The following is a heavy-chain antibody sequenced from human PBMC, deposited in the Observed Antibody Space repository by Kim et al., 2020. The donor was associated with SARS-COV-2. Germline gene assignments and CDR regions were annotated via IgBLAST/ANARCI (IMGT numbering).Heavy chain of an antibody. CDR2: ISLNGGST. CDR1: GFTFSRYT. D-gene: IGHD6-19*01. CDR3: AKDAEESTGWYTQYFQH. J-gene: IGHJ1*01. V-gene: IGHV3-23*01. Sequence: GGSLRLSCAASGFTFSRYTMTWVRQAPGQGLEWVSSISLNGGSTYYPDSVKGRFTISRDNSKNTLYLQMNSLRADDTAAYYCAKDAEESTGWYTQYFQHWGQGTLVTVSS.